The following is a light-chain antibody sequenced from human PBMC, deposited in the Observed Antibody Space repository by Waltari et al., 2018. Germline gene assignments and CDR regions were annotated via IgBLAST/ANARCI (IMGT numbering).Light chain of an antibody. CDR1: SGHSSYT. CDR3: QTWGTGIHVV. Sequence: QLVLTQSPSASASLGASVKLTCTLSSGHSSYTIAWHQQQPEKGPRYLMKVNSDGSHSKGDGIPDRFSGSSSGAARYLTISSLQSEDEADYYCQTWGTGIHVVFGGGTKLTVL. J-gene: IGLJ2*01. CDR2: VNSDGSH. V-gene: IGLV4-69*01.